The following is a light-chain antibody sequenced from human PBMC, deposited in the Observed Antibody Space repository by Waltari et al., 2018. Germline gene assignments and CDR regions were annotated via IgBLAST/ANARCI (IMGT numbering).Light chain of an antibody. CDR2: WAS. Sequence: DIVMTQSPDSLAVSLGERATINCKSSQRVLYSSNNKNYLAWYQQKPGQPPKLPIYWASTRESGVPDRFSGSGSGTDFTLTISSLQAEDVAVYYCQQYYSTSTWTFGQGTKVEIK. CDR1: QRVLYSSNNKNY. CDR3: QQYYSTSTWT. J-gene: IGKJ1*01. V-gene: IGKV4-1*01.